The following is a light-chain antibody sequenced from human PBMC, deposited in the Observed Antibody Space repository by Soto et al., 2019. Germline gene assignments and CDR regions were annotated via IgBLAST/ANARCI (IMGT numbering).Light chain of an antibody. V-gene: IGKV3-15*01. J-gene: IGKJ2*01. CDR3: QQYTSWPYT. CDR1: QSVGSN. CDR2: GAS. Sequence: EIVMTQSPATLYVSPGERASLSCRASQSVGSNLAWYQQTAGQAPRLLIYGASTRATGIPARFSGSGSGTEFTLTISSLQSEDFAVYSCQQYTSWPYTFGQGTKLEIK.